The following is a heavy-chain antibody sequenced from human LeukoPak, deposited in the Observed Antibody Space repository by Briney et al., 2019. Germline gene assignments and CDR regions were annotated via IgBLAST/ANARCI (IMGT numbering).Heavy chain of an antibody. D-gene: IGHD2-2*01. J-gene: IGHJ4*02. Sequence: GGSLRLSCAASGFTFSSYGMHWVRRAPGKGLEWVAVISYDGSNKYYADSVKGRFTISRDNSKNTLYLQMNSLRAEDTAVYYCAKVRYPYCSSTSCYGLDCWGQGTLVTVSS. CDR2: ISYDGSNK. V-gene: IGHV3-30*18. CDR1: GFTFSSYG. CDR3: AKVRYPYCSSTSCYGLDC.